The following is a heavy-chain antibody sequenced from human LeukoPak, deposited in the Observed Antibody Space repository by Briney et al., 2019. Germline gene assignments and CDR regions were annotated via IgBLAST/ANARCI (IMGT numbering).Heavy chain of an antibody. Sequence: KTSETLSLTCTVSGGSISSSGYYWGWIRQPPGKGLEWIGSIYYSGDIYYNLSLKSRVTISIDTSKNRFSLRLNSVTAADTAVYFCARAPVATSWGAFDIWGQGTTVTASS. V-gene: IGHV4-39*07. CDR1: GGSISSSGYY. D-gene: IGHD5-12*01. CDR2: IYYSGDI. CDR3: ARAPVATSWGAFDI. J-gene: IGHJ3*02.